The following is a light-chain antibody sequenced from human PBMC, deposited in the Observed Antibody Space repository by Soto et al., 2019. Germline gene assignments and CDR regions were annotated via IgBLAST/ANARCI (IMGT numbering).Light chain of an antibody. CDR1: RSVSNR. J-gene: IGKJ4*01. CDR3: QQYYNWPVT. V-gene: IGKV3-15*01. CDR2: GAS. Sequence: DKLMTQSPATLSVSPGETVTSSCRASRSVSNRLAWYQHKPGQAPRLLISGASNGATGIPPKFSGSGSGTEFTLTVDSLQSDDIAVYYCQQYYNWPVTFGGGTKVDIK.